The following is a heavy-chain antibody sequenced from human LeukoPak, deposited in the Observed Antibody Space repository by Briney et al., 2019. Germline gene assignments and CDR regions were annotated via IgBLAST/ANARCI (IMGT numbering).Heavy chain of an antibody. V-gene: IGHV1-46*01. CDR3: AREGF. J-gene: IGHJ4*02. Sequence: GASVKVSCKASGDTFTNYYIHWVRQAPGQGLEWMGIINPSGSSTSYAQKFQGRVTMTRDTSTSTVNMELSNLRSEDTAVYYCAREGFWGQGTLVTVSS. CDR2: INPSGSST. CDR1: GDTFTNYY.